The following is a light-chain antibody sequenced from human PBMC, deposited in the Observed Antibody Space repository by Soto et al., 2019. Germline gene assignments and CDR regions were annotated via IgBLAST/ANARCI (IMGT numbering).Light chain of an antibody. CDR3: AAWDASLGGFYV. J-gene: IGLJ1*01. CDR1: RSSIGSNT. CDR2: SNN. Sequence: SARTQPPSVSGTPGQRVTISCSGSRSSIGSNTVNWYQHLPGSAPKLLIYSNNHRPSGVPDRFSASKAGASASLAISGLQSEDEGDYYCAAWDASLGGFYVFGSGTNVTVL. V-gene: IGLV1-44*01.